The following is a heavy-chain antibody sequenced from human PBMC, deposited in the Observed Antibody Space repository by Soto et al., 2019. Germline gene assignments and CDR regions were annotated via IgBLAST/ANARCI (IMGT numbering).Heavy chain of an antibody. D-gene: IGHD5-12*01. CDR3: ARDSPIGSTFSGHDDIDS. CDR2: IIPMLDVT. CDR1: GSTFRNHI. V-gene: IGHV1-69*08. Sequence: QVQVVQSGAEVKKPGASVRVSCKTSGSTFRNHIITWVRQAPGQGLEWMGRIIPMLDVTNYAQKFQGRVTITADKATTTAYMEVSSLSSADTAVYYCARDSPIGSTFSGHDDIDSWGQGDLVTVSS. J-gene: IGHJ4*02.